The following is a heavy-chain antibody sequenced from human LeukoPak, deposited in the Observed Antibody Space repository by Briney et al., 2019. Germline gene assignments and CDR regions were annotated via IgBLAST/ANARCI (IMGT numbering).Heavy chain of an antibody. J-gene: IGHJ6*03. CDR3: ARHRAATAYYYYMDV. D-gene: IGHD2-15*01. CDR1: GGSISSSSYY. Sequence: SETLSLTCTVSGGSISSSSYYWGWIRQPPGKGLEWIGSIYYSGGTYYNPSLKSRVTISVDTSKNQFSLKLSSVTAADTAVYYCARHRAATAYYYYMDVWGKGTTVTVSS. CDR2: IYYSGGT. V-gene: IGHV4-39*01.